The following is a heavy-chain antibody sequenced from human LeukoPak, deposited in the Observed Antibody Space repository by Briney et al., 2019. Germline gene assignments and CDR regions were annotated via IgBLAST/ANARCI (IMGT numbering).Heavy chain of an antibody. CDR2: INPNSGGT. CDR1: GYTFTGYY. J-gene: IGHJ6*02. Sequence: GASVKVSCKASGYTFTGYYMHWVRQAPGQGLEWMAWINPNSGGTYYAQNFHDRITMTRDTSISTAYMELRSLRSDDTAVYYCARDINEPHSGYDWGSYYYYYGMDVWGQGTTVTVSS. V-gene: IGHV1-2*02. D-gene: IGHD5-12*01. CDR3: ARDINEPHSGYDWGSYYYYYGMDV.